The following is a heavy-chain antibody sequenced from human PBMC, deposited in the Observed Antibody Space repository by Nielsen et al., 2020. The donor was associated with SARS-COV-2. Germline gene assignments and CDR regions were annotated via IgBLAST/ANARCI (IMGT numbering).Heavy chain of an antibody. CDR2: ISNTGYT. CDR1: GFSFSDYY. CDR3: AREGRKLPLDY. V-gene: IGHV3-11*05. D-gene: IGHD5-24*01. J-gene: IGHJ4*02. Sequence: GESLKISCAASGFSFSDYYMSWIRQAPGKGLEWVSYISNTGYTNYADSVRGRFTTSRDNAKNSVYLQMNSLRAEDTAVYYCAREGRKLPLDYWGQGTLVTLSS.